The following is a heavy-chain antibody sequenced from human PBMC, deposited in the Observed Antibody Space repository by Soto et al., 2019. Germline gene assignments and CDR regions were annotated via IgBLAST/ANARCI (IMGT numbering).Heavy chain of an antibody. CDR2: INHSGST. J-gene: IGHJ3*02. CDR3: ARLRSIVVVPAAKGAFDI. V-gene: IGHV4-34*01. D-gene: IGHD2-2*01. Sequence: SETLSLTCAVYGGSFSGYYWRWIRQPPGKGLEWIGEINHSGSTNYNPSLKSRVTISVDTSKNQFSLKLSSVTAADTAVYYCARLRSIVVVPAAKGAFDIWGQGTMVTVSS. CDR1: GGSFSGYY.